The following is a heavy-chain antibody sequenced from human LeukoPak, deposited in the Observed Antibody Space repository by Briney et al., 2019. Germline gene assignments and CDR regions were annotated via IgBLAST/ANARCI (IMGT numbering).Heavy chain of an antibody. CDR3: ARVRWGANLFDT. CDR1: GGSISSNTYY. V-gene: IGHV4-61*02. Sequence: PSQTLSLTCTVSGGSISSNTYYWSWIRRPAGKGLEWIGRIYTSGSTNYNPSLKSRVTMSVDTSKNQFSLKLSSVTAADTAVYYCARVRWGANLFDTWGQGTLVTVSS. D-gene: IGHD3-16*01. CDR2: IYTSGST. J-gene: IGHJ5*02.